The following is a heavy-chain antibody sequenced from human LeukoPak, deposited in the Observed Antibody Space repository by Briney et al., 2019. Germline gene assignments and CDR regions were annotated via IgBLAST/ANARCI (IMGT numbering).Heavy chain of an antibody. Sequence: SVKVSCKASGGTFSSNAISWVRQAPGQGLEWMGGIIPIFGTANYAQKFQGRVTITADESTSTAYMELSSLRSEDTAVYYCARDGYSYGWQAFFDYWGQGTLVTVSS. V-gene: IGHV1-69*01. J-gene: IGHJ4*02. CDR2: IIPIFGTA. D-gene: IGHD5-18*01. CDR3: ARDGYSYGWQAFFDY. CDR1: GGTFSSNA.